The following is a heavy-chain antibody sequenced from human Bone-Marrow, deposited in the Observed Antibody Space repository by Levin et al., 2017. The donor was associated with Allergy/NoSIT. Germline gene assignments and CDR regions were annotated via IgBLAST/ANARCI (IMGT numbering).Heavy chain of an antibody. CDR3: ATTTLTTRLDDAFDI. J-gene: IGHJ3*02. D-gene: IGHD4-17*01. V-gene: IGHV5-51*01. CDR1: GYSFTSYW. CDR2: IYPGDSDT. Sequence: PGGSLRLSCKGSGYSFTSYWIGWVRQMPGKGLEWMGIIYPGDSDTRYSPSFQGQVTISVDKSISTAYLQWSSLKASDTAMYYCATTTLTTRLDDAFDIWGQGTMVTVSS.